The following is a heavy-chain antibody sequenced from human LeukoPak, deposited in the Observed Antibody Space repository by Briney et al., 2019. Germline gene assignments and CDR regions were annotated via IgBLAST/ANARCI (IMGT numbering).Heavy chain of an antibody. J-gene: IGHJ6*04. D-gene: IGHD3-10*01. CDR1: GFTFTSSV. Sequence: ASVKVSCKASGFTFTSSVVQWVRQARGQRLEWIGWIVVGSGNTNYAQKFQERVTITRDMSTSTAYMELSSLRSEDTAVYYCAADRLLWFGELPIHGMDVWGKGTTVTVSS. CDR2: IVVGSGNT. V-gene: IGHV1-58*01. CDR3: AADRLLWFGELPIHGMDV.